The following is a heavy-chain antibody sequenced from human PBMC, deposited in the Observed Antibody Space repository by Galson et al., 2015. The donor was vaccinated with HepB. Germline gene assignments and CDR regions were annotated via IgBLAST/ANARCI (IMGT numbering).Heavy chain of an antibody. J-gene: IGHJ4*02. CDR1: GFTFSSYA. Sequence: SLRLSCAASGFTFSSYAMHWVRQAPGKGLEWVAVISYDGSNKHYADSVKGRFTISRDNSKNTLYLQMNSLRAEDTAVYYCAGPEGAPGYWGQGTLVTVSS. D-gene: IGHD1-26*01. CDR3: AGPEGAPGY. V-gene: IGHV3-30-3*01. CDR2: ISYDGSNK.